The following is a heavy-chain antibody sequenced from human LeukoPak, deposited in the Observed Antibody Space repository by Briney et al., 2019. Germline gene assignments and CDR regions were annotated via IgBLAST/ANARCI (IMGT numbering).Heavy chain of an antibody. D-gene: IGHD3-10*01. V-gene: IGHV3-23*01. CDR3: ATHISNSGLNGAFHI. CDR2: ISGSGDST. J-gene: IGHJ3*02. CDR1: GFTFSSYA. Sequence: GGSLRLSCAASGFTFSSYAMSWVRQAPGKGLEWVSAISGSGDSTYYADSVKGRFTISRDNSKNTLYLQMNSLRVEDTAVYYCATHISNSGLNGAFHIWGQGTMVTVSS.